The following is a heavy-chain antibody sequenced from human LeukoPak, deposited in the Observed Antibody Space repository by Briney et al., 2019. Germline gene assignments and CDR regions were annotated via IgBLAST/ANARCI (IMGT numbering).Heavy chain of an antibody. Sequence: GGSLRLSCAASGFTVSSNYMSWVRRAPGKGLEWVSVIYSTGSTYYADSVKGRFTISRDNSKNTLYLQMNSLRAEDTAVYYCARDNPQELVSYFDYWGQGTLVTVSS. CDR2: IYSTGST. CDR1: GFTVSSNY. J-gene: IGHJ4*02. V-gene: IGHV3-53*01. D-gene: IGHD1-7*01. CDR3: ARDNPQELVSYFDY.